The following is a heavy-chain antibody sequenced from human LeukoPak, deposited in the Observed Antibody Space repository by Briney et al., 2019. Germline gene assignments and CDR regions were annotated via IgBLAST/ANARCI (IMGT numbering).Heavy chain of an antibody. V-gene: IGHV3-53*01. D-gene: IGHD2-2*01. CDR1: GCTVCSID. CDR3: AGDTHSSSWYDH. Sequence: QPGGSLRLSCAVSGCTVCSIDMSWVRQAPWKGLEWVSFIYSDGNTYYADSVKGRFTLSRDSSRNTPYLQMNSLRVDDTAVYYCAGDTHSSSWYDHWGQGTLVTVSS. J-gene: IGHJ5*02. CDR2: IYSDGNT.